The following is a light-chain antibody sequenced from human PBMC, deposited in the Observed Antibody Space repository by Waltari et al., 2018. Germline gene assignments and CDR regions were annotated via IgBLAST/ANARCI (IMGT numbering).Light chain of an antibody. CDR1: SSVINLY. J-gene: IGKJ1*01. CDR2: GAS. V-gene: IGKV4-1*01. Sequence: SSVINLYLSWFQQKPGQAPKLLIYGASTRGSGVPARFSGSGSGTDFTLTISSLQAEDVAVYYCQQCFTSPWTFGQGTKVEIK. CDR3: QQCFTSPWT.